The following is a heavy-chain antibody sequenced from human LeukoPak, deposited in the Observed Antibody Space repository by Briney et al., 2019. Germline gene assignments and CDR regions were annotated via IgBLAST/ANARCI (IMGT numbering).Heavy chain of an antibody. J-gene: IGHJ4*02. CDR1: GFTFSSYG. CDR3: AKDRSNFDY. D-gene: IGHD3-10*01. V-gene: IGHV3-30*02. CDR2: IRYDGSNK. Sequence: GGSLRLSCAASGFTFSSYGMHWVRQAPGKGLEGGAFIRYDGSNKYYSDSVKGRFTISIDNSKNTLYLQMNSLRAEDTAVYYCAKDRSNFDYWGQVTLVTVSS.